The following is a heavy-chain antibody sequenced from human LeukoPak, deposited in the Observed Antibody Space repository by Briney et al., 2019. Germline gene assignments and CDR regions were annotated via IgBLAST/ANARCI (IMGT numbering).Heavy chain of an antibody. CDR2: IIPIFGTA. CDR3: AREGTTDNWFDP. V-gene: IGHV1-69*13. D-gene: IGHD1-1*01. J-gene: IGHJ5*02. CDR1: GGTFSSYA. Sequence: SVKVSCKASGGTFSSYAISWVRQAPGQGLEWMGGIIPIFGTANYAQKFQGRVTITADESTSTAYMELSSLRSEDTAVYYCAREGTTDNWFDPWGQGTLVTVSS.